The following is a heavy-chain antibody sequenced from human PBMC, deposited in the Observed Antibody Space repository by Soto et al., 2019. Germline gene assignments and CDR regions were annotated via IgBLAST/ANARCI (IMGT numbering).Heavy chain of an antibody. J-gene: IGHJ1*01. CDR1: GASINSYY. CDR2: LYYSGST. D-gene: IGHD3-22*01. V-gene: IGHV4-59*01. CDR3: ARDPLPGYDTSGPVL. Sequence: PSETLSLTCAVSGASINSYYWNWIRRPPGKGLEWIGYLYYSGSTDYNPSLKSRVSISVDKSKNHLSLRLTSVTAADTAVYYCARDPLPGYDTSGPVLWGQGTLVTVSS.